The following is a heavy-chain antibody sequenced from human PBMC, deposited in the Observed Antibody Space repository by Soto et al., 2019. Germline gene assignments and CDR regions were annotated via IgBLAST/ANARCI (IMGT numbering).Heavy chain of an antibody. CDR1: GFTFSSYA. CDR2: ISSNGGST. Sequence: GGSLRLSCSASGFTFSSYAMHWVRQAPGKGLEYVSAISSNGGSTYYADSVKGRFTISRDNSKNTLYLQMSSRRAEDTAVYYCVKQSTPLAAAGTFDYWGQGTLVTV. J-gene: IGHJ4*02. CDR3: VKQSTPLAAAGTFDY. V-gene: IGHV3-64D*06. D-gene: IGHD6-13*01.